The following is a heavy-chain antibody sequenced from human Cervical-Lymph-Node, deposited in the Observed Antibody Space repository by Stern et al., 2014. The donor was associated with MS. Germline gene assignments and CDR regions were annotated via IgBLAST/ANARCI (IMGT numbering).Heavy chain of an antibody. V-gene: IGHV5-51*01. J-gene: IGHJ4*02. CDR2: IYPGDSDT. D-gene: IGHD4-17*01. CDR1: GYSFTANW. CDR3: ARDYVDYAFDS. Sequence: VQLVQSGAEVKKPGESLKISCKGSGYSFTANWIAWVRQMPGKGLEWMGIIYPGDSDTRYSPSFQGKFTISADKSTSTASLQWTSLKASNTAMYYCARDYVDYAFDSWAQGTWVTVSS.